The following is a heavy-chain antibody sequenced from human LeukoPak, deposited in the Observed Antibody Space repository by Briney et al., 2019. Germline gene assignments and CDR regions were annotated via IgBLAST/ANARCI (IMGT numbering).Heavy chain of an antibody. CDR2: IRYDGSNK. V-gene: IGHV3-30*02. D-gene: IGHD6-19*01. CDR1: GFTFSSYG. Sequence: PGGSLRLSCAASGFTFSSYGMHWVRQAPGKGLEWVAFIRYDGSNKYYADSVKGRFTISRDNSKNTLYLQMNSLRAEDTAVYYCAKEIGYSSGWYGGAQTDAFDIWGQGTMVTVSS. CDR3: AKEIGYSSGWYGGAQTDAFDI. J-gene: IGHJ3*02.